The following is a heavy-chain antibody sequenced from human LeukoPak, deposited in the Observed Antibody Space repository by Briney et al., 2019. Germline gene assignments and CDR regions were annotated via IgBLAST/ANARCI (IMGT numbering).Heavy chain of an antibody. Sequence: PGGSLRLSCAASRFTFSSYGMHWVRQATGQGMGWVAFIRYDGSNKYYADSVKSRFTISRDNSKNTLYLQMNSLRAEDTAVYYCAKDPAVRPGYFDYWGQGTLVTVSS. CDR2: IRYDGSNK. J-gene: IGHJ4*02. CDR1: RFTFSSYG. CDR3: AKDPAVRPGYFDY. D-gene: IGHD6-6*01. V-gene: IGHV3-30*02.